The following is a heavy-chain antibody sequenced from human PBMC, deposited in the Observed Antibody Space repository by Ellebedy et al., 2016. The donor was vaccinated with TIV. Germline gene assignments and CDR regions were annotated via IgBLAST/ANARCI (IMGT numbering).Heavy chain of an antibody. D-gene: IGHD6-19*01. V-gene: IGHV4-39*02. J-gene: IGHJ5*02. Sequence: SETLSLTXTVSGGSISSRSYYWGWIRQPPGKGLEWIGSIYYSGSTYNKPSLKSRVTISIDPSNNQFSLKLSSVTAADTAVYYLAREAGYSSGYHVGWFDPWGQGTLVTVSS. CDR1: GGSISSRSYY. CDR2: IYYSGST. CDR3: AREAGYSSGYHVGWFDP.